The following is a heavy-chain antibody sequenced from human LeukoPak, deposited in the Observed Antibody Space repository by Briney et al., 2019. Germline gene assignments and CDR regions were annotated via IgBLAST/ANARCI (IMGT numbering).Heavy chain of an antibody. J-gene: IGHJ6*03. Sequence: GESLKISCKGSGYSFTSYWIGWVRQMPGKGLEWMGIIYPGDSDTGYSPSFQGQVTISADKSISTAYLQWSSLKASDTAMYYCARQTMVRGVIMTNFYMDVWGKGTTVTVSS. CDR2: IYPGDSDT. V-gene: IGHV5-51*01. CDR3: ARQTMVRGVIMTNFYMDV. D-gene: IGHD3-10*01. CDR1: GYSFTSYW.